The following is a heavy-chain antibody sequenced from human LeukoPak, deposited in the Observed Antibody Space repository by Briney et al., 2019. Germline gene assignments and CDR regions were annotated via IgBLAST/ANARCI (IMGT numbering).Heavy chain of an antibody. Sequence: GASVKVSCKASGGTFSSYAISWVRQAPGQGLEWMGGIIPIFGTANYAQKFQGRVTVTADKSTSTAYMELSSLRSEDTAVYYCASSRFYYMDVWGKGTTVTVSS. CDR3: ASSRFYYMDV. CDR1: GGTFSSYA. J-gene: IGHJ6*03. CDR2: IIPIFGTA. V-gene: IGHV1-69*06.